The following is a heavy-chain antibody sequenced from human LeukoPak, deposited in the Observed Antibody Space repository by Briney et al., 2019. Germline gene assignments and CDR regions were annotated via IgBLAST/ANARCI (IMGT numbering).Heavy chain of an antibody. Sequence: PSETLSPTCSVSGGSLSNYYCSWIRHPAGKGLEWIGRIYTSGSTNYYPSLTSRVTISVDTSKNQFSLKLSSVTAADTAVYYCARMKGGYYYGGHYFDYWGQGTLVTVSS. CDR1: GGSLSNYY. D-gene: IGHD3-10*01. CDR2: IYTSGST. V-gene: IGHV4-4*07. CDR3: ARMKGGYYYGGHYFDY. J-gene: IGHJ4*02.